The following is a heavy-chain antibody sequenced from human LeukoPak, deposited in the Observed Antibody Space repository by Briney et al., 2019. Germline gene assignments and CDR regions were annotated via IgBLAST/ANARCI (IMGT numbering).Heavy chain of an antibody. J-gene: IGHJ4*02. Sequence: GGSLRLSCAASGFTFSSYGMHWVRQAPGKGLEWVAVISYDGSNKYYADSVKGRFTISRDNSKNTLYLQMNSLRAEDTAVYYCAKDPGGSSWYVPLADYWGQGTLVTVSS. CDR1: GFTFSSYG. V-gene: IGHV3-30*18. D-gene: IGHD6-13*01. CDR3: AKDPGGSSWYVPLADY. CDR2: ISYDGSNK.